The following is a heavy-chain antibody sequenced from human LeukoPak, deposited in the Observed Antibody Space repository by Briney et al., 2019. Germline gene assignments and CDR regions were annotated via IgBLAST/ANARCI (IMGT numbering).Heavy chain of an antibody. V-gene: IGHV3-49*03. Sequence: PGGSLRLSCTASGFTLGDYAMSWFRQAQGKGVEGVGFIRSKAYGGTTEYAASVKGRFTISRDDSKSIAYLQMNSLKTEDTAVYYCTRDGGIVLMVYDPPYDAFDIWGQGTMVTVSS. CDR1: GFTLGDYA. J-gene: IGHJ3*02. CDR2: IRSKAYGGTT. CDR3: TRDGGIVLMVYDPPYDAFDI. D-gene: IGHD2-8*01.